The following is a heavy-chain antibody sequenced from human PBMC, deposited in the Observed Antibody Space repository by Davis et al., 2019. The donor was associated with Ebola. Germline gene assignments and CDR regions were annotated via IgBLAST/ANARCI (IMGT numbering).Heavy chain of an antibody. CDR3: ARREQVSSHYYYHGLDV. V-gene: IGHV4-59*08. CDR1: GDSISSSY. Sequence: SETLSLTCSVSGDSISSSYWSWFRQPPGKGLEWIGYISYTGSSNSNPPLKSRVTISVDTSKNQFSLNLNSVTAADTAVYYCARREQVSSHYYYHGLDVWGQGTTVTVSS. J-gene: IGHJ6*02. CDR2: ISYTGSS. D-gene: IGHD1-26*01.